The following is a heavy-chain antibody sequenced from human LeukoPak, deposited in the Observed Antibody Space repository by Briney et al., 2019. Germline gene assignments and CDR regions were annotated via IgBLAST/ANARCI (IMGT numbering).Heavy chain of an antibody. CDR2: IYSGGST. J-gene: IGHJ4*02. CDR3: ARTPQVIQSPFSFDY. D-gene: IGHD3-22*01. Sequence: GGSLRLSCAASGFTVSSNYMSWVRQAPGKGLEWVSVIYSGGSTYYADSVKGRFTISRDNSKNTLYLQMNSLRAEDTAVYYCARTPQVIQSPFSFDYWGQGTLVTVSS. CDR1: GFTVSSNY. V-gene: IGHV3-53*01.